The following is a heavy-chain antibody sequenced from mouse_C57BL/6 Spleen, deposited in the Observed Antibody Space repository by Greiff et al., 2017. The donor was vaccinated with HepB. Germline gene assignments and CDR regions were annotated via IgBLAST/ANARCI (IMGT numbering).Heavy chain of an antibody. J-gene: IGHJ3*01. V-gene: IGHV5-6*01. CDR1: GFTFSSYG. D-gene: IGHD2-5*01. Sequence: EVQGVESGGDLVKPGGSLKLSCAASGFTFSSYGMSWVRQTPDKRLERVATISSGGSYTYYPDSVKGRFTISRDNAKNTLYLQMSSLKSEDTAMYYCARRGNYSNLWFAYWGQGTLVTVSA. CDR2: ISSGGSYT. CDR3: ARRGNYSNLWFAY.